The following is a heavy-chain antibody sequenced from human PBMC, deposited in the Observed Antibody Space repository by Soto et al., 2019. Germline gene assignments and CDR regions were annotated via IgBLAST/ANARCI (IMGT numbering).Heavy chain of an antibody. CDR2: ISNDGSEK. J-gene: IGHJ3*01. Sequence: QVQLVESGGGVVQPGTSLRLSCAASGFTFNNYGMHWVRQAPGTGLEWVAAISNDGSEKYYADSVKGRLTISRDNSKNTLYLQMDSLRAEDTAVYYCAKDQGIAASHGIDWGQGTMVTVSS. V-gene: IGHV3-30*18. CDR3: AKDQGIAASHGID. CDR1: GFTFNNYG. D-gene: IGHD6-13*01.